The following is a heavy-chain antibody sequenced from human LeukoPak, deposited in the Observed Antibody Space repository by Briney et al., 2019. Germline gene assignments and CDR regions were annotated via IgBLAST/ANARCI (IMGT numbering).Heavy chain of an antibody. V-gene: IGHV4-39*02. Sequence: SETLSLTCTVSVGSISSSSYYWGWIRQPPGKGLEWIGSIYYSGSTYYNPSLKSRVTISVDTSKNQFSLKLSSVTAADTAVYYCARDCSGGSCYWGYFDYWGQGTLVTVSS. CDR2: IYYSGST. J-gene: IGHJ4*02. CDR3: ARDCSGGSCYWGYFDY. CDR1: VGSISSSSYY. D-gene: IGHD2-15*01.